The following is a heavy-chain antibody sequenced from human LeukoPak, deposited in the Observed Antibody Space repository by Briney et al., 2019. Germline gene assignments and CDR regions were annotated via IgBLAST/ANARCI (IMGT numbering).Heavy chain of an antibody. V-gene: IGHV3-11*06. J-gene: IGHJ4*02. D-gene: IGHD6-13*01. Sequence: PGGSLRLSCAASGFTFSDYYMSWIRQGPGKGLEWVSYISSSSSYTNYADSVKGRFTISRYNAKNTLFLQMNSLRAEDTAVYYCARGGSTWYDYWGQGTLVTVSS. CDR3: ARGGSTWYDY. CDR2: ISSSSSYT. CDR1: GFTFSDYY.